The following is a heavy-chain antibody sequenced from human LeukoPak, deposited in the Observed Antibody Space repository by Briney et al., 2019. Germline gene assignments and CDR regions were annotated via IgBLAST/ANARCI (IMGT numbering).Heavy chain of an antibody. V-gene: IGHV3-30*18. CDR2: ISYDGSNK. CDR1: GFTFSSYG. J-gene: IGHJ4*02. D-gene: IGHD5-12*01. Sequence: GGSLRLSCAASGFTFSSYGMHWVRQAPGKGLEWVAVISYDGSNKYHADSVKGRFTISRDNSKNTLYLQMNSLRAEDTAVYYCAKDLSGYDLYYFDYWGQGTLVTVSS. CDR3: AKDLSGYDLYYFDY.